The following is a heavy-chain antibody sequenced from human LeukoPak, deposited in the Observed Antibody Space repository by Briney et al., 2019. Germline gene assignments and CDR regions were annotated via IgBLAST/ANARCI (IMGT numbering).Heavy chain of an antibody. V-gene: IGHV3-11*01. CDR1: GFTFSDSY. CDR2: ISSSGSTI. D-gene: IGHD3-10*01. J-gene: IGHJ4*02. Sequence: GGSLRLSCAASGFTFSDSYMSWIRQAPGKGLEYISYISSSGSTIYYADSVKGRFTLSRDNAKNSLSLETNSLRAEDTAVYYCARGEYSFDYWGQGTLVTVSS. CDR3: ARGEYSFDY.